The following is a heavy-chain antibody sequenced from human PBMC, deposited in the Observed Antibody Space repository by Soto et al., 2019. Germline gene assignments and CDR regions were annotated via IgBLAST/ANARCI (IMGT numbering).Heavy chain of an antibody. D-gene: IGHD6-13*01. CDR1: GFSLTTSGVG. CDR3: AHRRRAAGGYYFDY. CDR2: IYWDDDK. Sequence: QITLKESGPTLVKPTQTLTLTCTFSGFSLTTSGVGVGWIRQPPGKALEWLALIYWDDDKRYSPSLKRRLTITRDTSKTQVVLTMTNMDPVDTATYYCAHRRRAAGGYYFDYWGQGTLVTVSS. V-gene: IGHV2-5*02. J-gene: IGHJ4*02.